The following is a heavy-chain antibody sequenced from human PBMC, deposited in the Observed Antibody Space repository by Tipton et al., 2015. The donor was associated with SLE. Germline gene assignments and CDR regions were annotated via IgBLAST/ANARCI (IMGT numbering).Heavy chain of an antibody. J-gene: IGHJ4*02. CDR1: GGSFSGYY. Sequence: TLSLTCTVYGGSFSGYYWSWIRQPPGKGLEWIGEINHSGSTYYNPSLKSRLTISVDTSKNQFSLKLSSVTAADTAVYYCARRNYDFWSGSFDYWGQGTLVTVSS. D-gene: IGHD3-3*01. CDR3: ARRNYDFWSGSFDY. V-gene: IGHV4-34*01. CDR2: INHSGST.